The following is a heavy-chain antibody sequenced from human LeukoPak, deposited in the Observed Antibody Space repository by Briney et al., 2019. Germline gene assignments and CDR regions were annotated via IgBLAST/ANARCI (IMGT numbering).Heavy chain of an antibody. CDR2: IQQHGSET. V-gene: IGHV3-7*03. Sequence: GGSLRLSCEGSGFTFSNYWMSWVRQAPGKGLEWVANIQQHGSETYYGDSVKGRFTISRDNAKNSLYLQMNSLRVEDTAMYYCARADHGSGSAHFDYWSQGTLVTVSS. CDR1: GFTFSNYW. D-gene: IGHD3-10*01. J-gene: IGHJ4*02. CDR3: ARADHGSGSAHFDY.